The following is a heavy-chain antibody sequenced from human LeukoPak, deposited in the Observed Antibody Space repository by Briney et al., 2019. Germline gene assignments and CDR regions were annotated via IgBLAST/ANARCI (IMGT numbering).Heavy chain of an antibody. D-gene: IGHD2-15*01. J-gene: IGHJ1*01. Sequence: PGGSLRLSCVATGFSISIFSMDWVRQTPGKGLEWLSYISHDGSIAYYADSVKGRFTISRDNAKNSLYLQMNSLRAEDTAVYYCARTTGYCSGGNCYRYFQKWGQGTLVTVSS. CDR1: GFSISIFS. CDR3: ARTTGYCSGGNCYRYFQK. CDR2: ISHDGSIA. V-gene: IGHV3-48*01.